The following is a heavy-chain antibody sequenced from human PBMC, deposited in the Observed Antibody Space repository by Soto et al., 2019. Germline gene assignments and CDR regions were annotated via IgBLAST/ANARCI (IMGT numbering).Heavy chain of an antibody. J-gene: IGHJ4*02. V-gene: IGHV3-7*02. Sequence: EVQLVESGGGLVQPGGSLRLSCAASGFTFSSYWMTWVRQAPGKGLEWVANIKQDGSKKYYVDSVKGRFTISIDNAKNSLYLQLNSLRCEDTAVYYCATHPYSSGWYCWGQGTLVTVSS. CDR1: GFTFSSYW. CDR2: IKQDGSKK. D-gene: IGHD6-13*01. CDR3: ATHPYSSGWYC.